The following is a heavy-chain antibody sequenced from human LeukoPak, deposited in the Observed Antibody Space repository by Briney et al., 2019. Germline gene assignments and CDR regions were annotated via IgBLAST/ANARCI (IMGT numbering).Heavy chain of an antibody. CDR3: ARGQSGSYLSPSDY. J-gene: IGHJ4*02. Sequence: ASVKVSCKASGYTFTTYGVSWVRQAPGQGLEWMGWISAYTGNTNYAQKLQGRVTMTTDTSTSTAYMELRSLRSGDTAVYYCARGQSGSYLSPSDYWGQGTLVTVSS. CDR1: GYTFTTYG. D-gene: IGHD1-26*01. V-gene: IGHV1-18*01. CDR2: ISAYTGNT.